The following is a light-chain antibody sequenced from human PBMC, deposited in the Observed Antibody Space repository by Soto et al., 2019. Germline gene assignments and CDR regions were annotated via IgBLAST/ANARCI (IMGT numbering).Light chain of an antibody. V-gene: IGLV2-8*01. CDR3: SSYAGNSNWV. CDR1: SSDVGGYNY. Sequence: QSVLTQPPSASGSPGQSVTISCTGTSSDVGGYNYVSWYQQHPGKAPKFMIYEVSKRPSGVPDRFSGSKSGNTASLTVSGLKADDEAVYYCSSYAGNSNWVFGGGTKLTFL. CDR2: EVS. J-gene: IGLJ3*02.